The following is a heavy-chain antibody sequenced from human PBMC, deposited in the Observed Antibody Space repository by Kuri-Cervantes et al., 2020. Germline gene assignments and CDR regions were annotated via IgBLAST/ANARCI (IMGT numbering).Heavy chain of an antibody. CDR1: GYTFSSYW. V-gene: IGHV5-51*01. CDR3: ARHSGGNYVLIAYVY. Sequence: GESLKISCRGSGYTFSSYWIVWVRQMPGKGLGWMGIIYAGDSDTRYSPSFQGQVTISADKSISTAYLQWSSLKASDTAMYYCARHSGGNYVLIAYVYWGQGTLVTVSS. J-gene: IGHJ4*02. CDR2: IYAGDSDT. D-gene: IGHD1-7*01.